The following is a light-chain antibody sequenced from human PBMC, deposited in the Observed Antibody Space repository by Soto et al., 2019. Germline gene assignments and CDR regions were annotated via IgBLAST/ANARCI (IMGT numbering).Light chain of an antibody. J-gene: IGKJ2*01. CDR2: DVS. CDR1: QSVSSF. Sequence: EIVLTQSPVTLSLSPGERATLSCRASQSVSSFLAWYQQKPGQPPRLLIYDVSHRAAGIPARFSGSGSGTDFTLTISSLEPEDFAVYHCLQRTDWPPVYTFGQGTKREIK. CDR3: LQRTDWPPVYT. V-gene: IGKV3-11*01.